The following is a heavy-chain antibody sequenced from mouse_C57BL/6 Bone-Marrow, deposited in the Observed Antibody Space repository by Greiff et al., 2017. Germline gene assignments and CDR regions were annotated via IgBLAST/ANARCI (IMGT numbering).Heavy chain of an antibody. V-gene: IGHV1-82*01. CDR1: GYAFSSSW. CDR2: IYPGDGDT. CDR3: SYYRNYAYAMDY. Sequence: VQLQPSGPELVKPGASVKISCKASGYAFSSSWMNWVKQRPGKGLEWIGRIYPGDGDTNYNGKFKGKATLTADKSSSTAYMQLSSLTSEDSAVYFCSYYRNYAYAMDYWGQGTSVTVSS. J-gene: IGHJ4*01. D-gene: IGHD2-5*01.